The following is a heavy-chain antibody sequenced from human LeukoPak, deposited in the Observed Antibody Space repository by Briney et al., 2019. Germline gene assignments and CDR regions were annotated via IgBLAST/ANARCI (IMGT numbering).Heavy chain of an antibody. CDR1: GYTFTSYY. V-gene: IGHV1-2*06. CDR3: ARDCSSTSCYTWGFDP. CDR2: INPNSGGT. Sequence: ASVKDSCKASGYTFTSYYMHWVRQAPGQGLEWMGRINPNSGGTNYAQKFQGRVTMTRDTSISTAYMELSRLRSDDTAVYYCARDCSSTSCYTWGFDPWGQGTLVTVSS. D-gene: IGHD2-2*02. J-gene: IGHJ5*02.